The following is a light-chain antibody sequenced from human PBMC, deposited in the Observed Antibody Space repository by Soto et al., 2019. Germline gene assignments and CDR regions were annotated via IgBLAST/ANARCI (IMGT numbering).Light chain of an antibody. CDR3: QQYNDYSAT. V-gene: IGKV1-5*02. Sequence: DIQMTQSPSMLSASVGDRVTIICRASQSISTWLAWYQLKPGKAPKLLIYDASTLEGGVPSRFSGIGSGTEFTLTISGLQPDDFATYYCQQYNDYSATFGQGTKVDIK. J-gene: IGKJ1*01. CDR2: DAS. CDR1: QSISTW.